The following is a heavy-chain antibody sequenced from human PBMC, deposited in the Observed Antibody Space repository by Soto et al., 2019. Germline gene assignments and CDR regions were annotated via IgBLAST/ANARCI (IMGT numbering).Heavy chain of an antibody. CDR2: IIPILGIA. CDR3: ARAQGWGSSWYWYFDY. CDR1: GGTFSSYT. Sequence: QVQLVQSGAEVKKPGSSVKVSCKASGGTFSSYTISWVRQAPGQGLEWMGRIIPILGIANYAQKFQGRVTITADKSTSTAYMELSSLRSEDTAVYYCARAQGWGSSWYWYFDYWGQGTLVTVSS. J-gene: IGHJ4*02. V-gene: IGHV1-69*02. D-gene: IGHD6-13*01.